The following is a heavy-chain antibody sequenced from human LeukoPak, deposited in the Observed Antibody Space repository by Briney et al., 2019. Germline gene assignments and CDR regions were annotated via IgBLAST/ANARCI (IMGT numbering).Heavy chain of an antibody. D-gene: IGHD4-11*01. J-gene: IGHJ4*02. Sequence: PSQTLSLTCTVSGGSISSGDYYWSWIRQPPGKGLEWIGYIYYSGSTYYNPSLKSRVTISVDTSKNQFSLKLSSVTAADTAVYYCAVMTTVAPATLDYWGQGTLVTVSS. V-gene: IGHV4-30-4*08. CDR1: GGSISSGDYY. CDR3: AVMTTVAPATLDY. CDR2: IYYSGST.